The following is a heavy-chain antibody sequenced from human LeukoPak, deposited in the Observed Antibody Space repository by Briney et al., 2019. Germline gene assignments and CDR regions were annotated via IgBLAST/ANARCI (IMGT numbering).Heavy chain of an antibody. CDR2: ITPMFGTA. J-gene: IGHJ1*01. V-gene: IGHV1-69*06. D-gene: IGHD3-9*01. CDR1: GGTFSSYA. Sequence: GSSVKVSCKASGGTFSSYAINWVRQAPRQGLEWMGGITPMFGTARYAQKFQGRVTITADKSTSTAYMELSSLRSEDTAVYYCARDSSEFRSLIFHWGQGTLVTVSS. CDR3: ARDSSEFRSLIFH.